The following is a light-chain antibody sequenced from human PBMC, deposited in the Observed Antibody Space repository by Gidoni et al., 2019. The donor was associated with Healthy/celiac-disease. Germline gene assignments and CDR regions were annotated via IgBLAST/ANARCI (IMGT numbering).Light chain of an antibody. Sequence: DIQMTQSPSSLSASVGDRVTITCRASQSISSYLNWYQQKPGKAPKLLIYAASSLQSGVPSRFSGSGSGTDFTLTISILQPEDFATYYCQQSYSTPPWTFGQXTKVEIK. V-gene: IGKV1-39*01. CDR3: QQSYSTPPWT. J-gene: IGKJ1*01. CDR1: QSISSY. CDR2: AAS.